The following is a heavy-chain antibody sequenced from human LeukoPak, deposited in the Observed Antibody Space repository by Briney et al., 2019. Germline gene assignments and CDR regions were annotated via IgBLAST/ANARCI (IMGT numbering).Heavy chain of an antibody. Sequence: GGSLRLSCAASGFTFSSYWMSWVRQAPGKGLEWVANIKQDGSEKYYVDSVKGRFTISRDNARNSLYLQMNSLRAEDTAVYYCARPYDSSGYSMYYFDYRGKGTLVTVSS. CDR3: ARPYDSSGYSMYYFDY. J-gene: IGHJ4*02. CDR2: IKQDGSEK. D-gene: IGHD3-22*01. CDR1: GFTFSSYW. V-gene: IGHV3-7*01.